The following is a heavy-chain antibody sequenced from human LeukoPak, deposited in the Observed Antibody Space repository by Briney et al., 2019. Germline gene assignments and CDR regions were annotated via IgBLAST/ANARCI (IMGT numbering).Heavy chain of an antibody. CDR2: ISYDGSNK. V-gene: IGHV3-30*04. Sequence: GGSLRLPCAASGFTFSSYAMHWVRQAPGKGLEWVAVISYDGSNKYYADSVKGRFTISRDNSKNTLYLQMNSLRAEDTAVYYFGEAPPAVAANTYFEYWGQGTPVP. D-gene: IGHD2-15*01. CDR1: GFTFSSYA. J-gene: IGHJ4*02. CDR3: GEAPPAVAANTYFEY.